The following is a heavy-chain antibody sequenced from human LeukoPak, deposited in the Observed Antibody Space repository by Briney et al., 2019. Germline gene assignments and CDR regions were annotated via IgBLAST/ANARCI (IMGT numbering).Heavy chain of an antibody. CDR1: GDIFSKWS. CDR3: ASGGVTVYSYGPDY. CDR2: IIPEFEET. Sequence: SVKVSCKAIGDIFSKWSISWVRQAPGQGLEWVGTIIPEFEETHYAQKLQGRVTISAGDSATAAYMELSSLRSDDTAVYYCASGGVTVYSYGPDYWGQGTLVAVSS. D-gene: IGHD5-18*01. J-gene: IGHJ4*02. V-gene: IGHV1-69*15.